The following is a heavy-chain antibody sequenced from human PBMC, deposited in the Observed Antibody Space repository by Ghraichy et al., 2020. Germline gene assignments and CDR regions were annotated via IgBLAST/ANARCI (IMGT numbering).Heavy chain of an antibody. D-gene: IGHD3-3*01. CDR2: INHSGST. CDR1: GGSFSGYY. V-gene: IGHV4-34*01. CDR3: ARDLRRITIFGVVIRGNWFDP. J-gene: IGHJ5*02. Sequence: SETLSLTCAVYGGSFSGYYWSWIRQPPGKGLEWIGEINHSGSTNYNPSLKSRVTISVDTSKNQFSLKLSSVTAADTAVYYCARDLRRITIFGVVIRGNWFDPWGQGTLVTVSS.